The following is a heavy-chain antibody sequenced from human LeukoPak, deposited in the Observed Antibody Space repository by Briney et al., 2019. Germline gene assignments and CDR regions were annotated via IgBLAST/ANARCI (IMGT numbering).Heavy chain of an antibody. CDR2: INIDGSGT. CDR1: GFTFSSFW. CDR3: ARVRPGYYYMGA. V-gene: IGHV3-74*01. D-gene: IGHD7-27*01. J-gene: IGHJ6*03. Sequence: GGSLRLSCAASGFTFSSFWMHWVRQAPGKGLVWVSRINIDGSGTTYADSVKGRFTISRDNAKNTLYLQMNSLRVEDTAVYYCARVRPGYYYMGAWGKGTTVTVSS.